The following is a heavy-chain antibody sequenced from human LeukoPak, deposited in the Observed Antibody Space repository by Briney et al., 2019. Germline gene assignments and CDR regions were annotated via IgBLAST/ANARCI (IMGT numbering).Heavy chain of an antibody. CDR1: GFTFSSYA. D-gene: IGHD5-24*01. CDR3: ATHRDGSLTLFDY. V-gene: IGHV3-23*01. J-gene: IGHJ4*02. CDR2: ISGSGGST. Sequence: GGSLRLSCAASGFTFSSYAMSWVRQAPGKGLEWVSAISGSGGSTYYADSVKGRFTISRDNSKNTLYLQMNSLRAEDTAVYYCATHRDGSLTLFDYWGQGTLVTVSS.